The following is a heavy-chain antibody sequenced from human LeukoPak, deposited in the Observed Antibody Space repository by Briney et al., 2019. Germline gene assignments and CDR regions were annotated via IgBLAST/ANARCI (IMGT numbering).Heavy chain of an antibody. CDR2: MNPNSGNT. J-gene: IGHJ5*02. V-gene: IGHV1-8*03. Sequence: ASVKVSSKASGYTFTSYDINWVRQATGQGLEWMGWMNPNSGNTGYAQKFQGRVTITRNTSISTAYMELSSLRSEDTAVYYCARIVSAAKGWFDPWGQGTLVTVSS. CDR1: GYTFTSYD. CDR3: ARIVSAAKGWFDP. D-gene: IGHD2-2*01.